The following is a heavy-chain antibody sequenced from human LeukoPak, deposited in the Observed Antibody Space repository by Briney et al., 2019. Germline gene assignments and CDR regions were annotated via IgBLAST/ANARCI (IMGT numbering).Heavy chain of an antibody. D-gene: IGHD3-3*01. CDR1: GGSISSSSYY. J-gene: IGHJ3*02. CDR2: IYYSGST. V-gene: IGHV4-39*01. CDR3: ARLYDFWSGYSELDAFDI. Sequence: PSETLSLTCTVSGGSISSSSYYWGWIRQPPGKGLEWIGSIYYSGSTYYNPSLKSRVTISVDTSKNQFSLKLSSVTAADTAVYYCARLYDFWSGYSELDAFDIWGQGTMVTVSS.